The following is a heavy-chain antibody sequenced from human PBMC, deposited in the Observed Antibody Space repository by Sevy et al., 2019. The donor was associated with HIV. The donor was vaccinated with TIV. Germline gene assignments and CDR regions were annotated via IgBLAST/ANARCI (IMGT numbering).Heavy chain of an antibody. Sequence: VKVSCKASGGTFTSYAISWVRQAPGQGLEWMGGIIPNFATSNYAQKFQGRVSITADESTTTAYMELSSLRSEDTAVYYCARGQYYYDSSGYYRYYYYTMDVWGQGTTVTVSS. CDR1: GGTFTSYA. J-gene: IGHJ6*02. CDR2: IIPNFATS. CDR3: ARGQYYYDSSGYYRYYYYTMDV. V-gene: IGHV1-69*13. D-gene: IGHD3-22*01.